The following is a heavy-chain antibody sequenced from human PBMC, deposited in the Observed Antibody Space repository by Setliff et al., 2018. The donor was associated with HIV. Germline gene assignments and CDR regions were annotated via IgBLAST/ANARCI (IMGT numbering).Heavy chain of an antibody. Sequence: PSETLSLTWNISGVSIPTNYWNWSRQPAGTGLEWLGRIYTTGGPNYNPALNSRVTMSTDTSKNQISLKLNSVTAAAPATYYCARSNPGITAGLLANWGPGTLVTVSS. V-gene: IGHV4-4*07. CDR1: GVSIPTNY. J-gene: IGHJ4*02. CDR3: ARSNPGITAGLLAN. CDR2: IYTTGGP. D-gene: IGHD6-13*01.